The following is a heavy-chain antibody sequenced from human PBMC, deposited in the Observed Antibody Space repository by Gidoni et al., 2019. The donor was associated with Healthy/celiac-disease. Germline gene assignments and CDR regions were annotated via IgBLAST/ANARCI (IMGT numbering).Heavy chain of an antibody. D-gene: IGHD1-26*01. CDR1: GGSISSYY. Sequence: QVQLQESGPGLVKPSETLSLICTVSGGSISSYYWSWIRQPPGKGLEWIGYIYYSGSTNYNPSLKSRVTISVDTSKNQFSLKLSSVTAADTAVYYCARDYSGSYVNWGQGTLVTVSS. J-gene: IGHJ4*02. V-gene: IGHV4-59*01. CDR2: IYYSGST. CDR3: ARDYSGSYVN.